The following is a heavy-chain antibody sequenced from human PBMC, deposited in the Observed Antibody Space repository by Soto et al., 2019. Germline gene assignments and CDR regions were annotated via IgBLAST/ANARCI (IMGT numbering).Heavy chain of an antibody. Sequence: QVQLVESGGGVVQPGTSLRLSCEASGFTFNSFGMHWVRQAPGKGLEWVAMIWHDGTNRYYVDSVKGRFTISRDNSKDTLYLRMNNLRAEDTAVYYCARTGLQIIQATSYSYGLDVWGQGTTVTVSS. V-gene: IGHV3-33*01. CDR1: GFTFNSFG. CDR2: IWHDGTNR. D-gene: IGHD3-3*01. J-gene: IGHJ6*02. CDR3: ARTGLQIIQATSYSYGLDV.